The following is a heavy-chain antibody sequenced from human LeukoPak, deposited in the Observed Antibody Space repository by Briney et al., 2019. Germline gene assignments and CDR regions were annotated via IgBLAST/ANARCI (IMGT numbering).Heavy chain of an antibody. CDR2: INPNSGGT. D-gene: IGHD3-16*02. CDR3: ARDRDYVWGSYRSFDY. V-gene: IGHV1-2*02. J-gene: IGHJ4*02. CDR1: GYTFTSYY. Sequence: VASVKVSCKASGYTFTSYYMHWVRQAPGQGLEWMGWINPNSGGTNYAQKFQGRVTMTRDTSISTAYMELSRLRSDDTAVYYCARDRDYVWGSYRSFDYWGQGTLVTVSS.